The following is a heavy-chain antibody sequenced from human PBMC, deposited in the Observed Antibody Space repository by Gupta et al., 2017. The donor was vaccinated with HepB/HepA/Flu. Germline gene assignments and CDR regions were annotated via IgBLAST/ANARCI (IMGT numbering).Heavy chain of an antibody. Sequence: EVQLLESGGGLVQPGGSLRLSCAASGFTFSSYAMSWVRQAPGKGLEWVSAISGSGGSTYYADSVKGRFTISRDNSKNTLYLQMNSLRAEDTAVYYCAQSGGSYHDPIRAHFDYWGQGTLVTVSS. V-gene: IGHV3-23*01. CDR1: GFTFSSYA. CDR2: ISGSGGST. CDR3: AQSGGSYHDPIRAHFDY. J-gene: IGHJ4*02. D-gene: IGHD1-26*01.